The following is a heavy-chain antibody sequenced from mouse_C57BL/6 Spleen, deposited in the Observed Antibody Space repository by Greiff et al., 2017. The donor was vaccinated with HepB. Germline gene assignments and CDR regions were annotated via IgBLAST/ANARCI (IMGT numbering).Heavy chain of an antibody. D-gene: IGHD2-4*01. J-gene: IGHJ4*01. V-gene: IGHV14-3*01. CDR2: IDPANGNT. CDR3: ASDYDGGYYAMDY. CDR1: GFNIKNTY. Sequence: VQLKESVAELVRPGASVKLSCTASGFNIKNTYMHWVKQRPEQGLEWIGRIDPANGNTKYAPKFQGKATITADTSSNTAYLQLSSLTSEDTAIYYCASDYDGGYYAMDYWGQGTSVTVSS.